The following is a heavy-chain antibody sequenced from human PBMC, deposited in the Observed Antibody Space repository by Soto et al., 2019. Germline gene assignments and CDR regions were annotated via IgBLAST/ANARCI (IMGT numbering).Heavy chain of an antibody. CDR1: GFTFSTYA. Sequence: GGSLRLSCAASGFTFSTYAMNWVRQAPGKGLEWVSVITGSGVNTADSVKGRFTISRDNSKNTLDLQMNSLTAEDTAVYYCARSSRGDYLLSAMDVWGQGTTVTVSS. CDR3: ARSSRGDYLLSAMDV. V-gene: IGHV3-23*01. D-gene: IGHD4-17*01. CDR2: ITGSGVNT. J-gene: IGHJ6*02.